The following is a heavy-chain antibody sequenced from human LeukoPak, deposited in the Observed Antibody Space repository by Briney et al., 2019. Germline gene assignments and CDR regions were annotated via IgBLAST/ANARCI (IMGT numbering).Heavy chain of an antibody. J-gene: IGHJ4*02. CDR3: ATSPGAYYDFWSGYYETY. CDR2: ISSSSASI. Sequence: PGGSLRLSCAASGITLSDYYMSWIRQAPGKGLEWISYISSSSASIWYADSVQGRFTVSRDNAENSLFLQMDSLGVEDTAVYYCATSPGAYYDFWSGYYETYWGQGTLVAVSS. CDR1: GITLSDYY. V-gene: IGHV3-11*04. D-gene: IGHD3-3*01.